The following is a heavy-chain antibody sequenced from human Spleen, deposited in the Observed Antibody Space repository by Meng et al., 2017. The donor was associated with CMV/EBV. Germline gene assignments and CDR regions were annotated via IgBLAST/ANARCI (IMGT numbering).Heavy chain of an antibody. D-gene: IGHD6-13*01. J-gene: IGHJ6*02. CDR1: GGSISSSSYY. V-gene: IGHV3-53*05. CDR2: IYTDGST. Sequence: GGSLRLSCTVSGGSISSSSYYWGWIRQPPGKGLEWVSLIYTDGSTSYADFVRGRFTISRDTSKNTLYLQMNSLRAEDTAIYYCARDLPSSWYRNGMDVWGQGTTVTVSS. CDR3: ARDLPSSWYRNGMDV.